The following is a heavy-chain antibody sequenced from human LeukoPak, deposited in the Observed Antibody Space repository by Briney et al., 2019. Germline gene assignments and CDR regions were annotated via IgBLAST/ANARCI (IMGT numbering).Heavy chain of an antibody. CDR3: AVGGGYDILTGSLNDY. CDR1: GGTFSSYA. CDR2: IIPIFGTA. D-gene: IGHD3-9*01. Sequence: GASVKVSCKASGGTFSSYAISWVRQAPGQGLERMGGIIPIFGTANYAQKFQGRVTITTDESTSTAYMELSSLRSEDTAVYYCAVGGGYDILTGSLNDYWGQGTLVTVSS. J-gene: IGHJ4*02. V-gene: IGHV1-69*05.